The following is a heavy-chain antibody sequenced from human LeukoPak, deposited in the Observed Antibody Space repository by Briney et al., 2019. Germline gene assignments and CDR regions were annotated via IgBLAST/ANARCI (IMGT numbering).Heavy chain of an antibody. CDR3: ARGYYDSSGYGPIVDY. D-gene: IGHD3-22*01. Sequence: PSQTLSLTCTVSGGSISSGGYYWSWIRQHPGKGLEWIGYIYYSGSTYYNPSLKSRVIISVDKSKNQFSLKLSSVTAADTAVYYCARGYYDSSGYGPIVDYWGQGTLVTVSS. CDR1: GGSISSGGYY. V-gene: IGHV4-31*03. CDR2: IYYSGST. J-gene: IGHJ4*02.